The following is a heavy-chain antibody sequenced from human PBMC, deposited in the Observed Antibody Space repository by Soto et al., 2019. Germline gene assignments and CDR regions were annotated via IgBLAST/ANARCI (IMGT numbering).Heavy chain of an antibody. D-gene: IGHD1-1*01. Sequence: SSETLSLTYTVSSDSISSYYWSWIRQPPGKRLEWIGYISYSGSTDYNPSLKSRVTISGDTSKNQFSLKMSSVTAADTAVYYCARLRQLGELDYWGQGTLVTVSS. CDR1: SDSISSYY. CDR3: ARLRQLGELDY. CDR2: ISYSGST. V-gene: IGHV4-59*08. J-gene: IGHJ4*02.